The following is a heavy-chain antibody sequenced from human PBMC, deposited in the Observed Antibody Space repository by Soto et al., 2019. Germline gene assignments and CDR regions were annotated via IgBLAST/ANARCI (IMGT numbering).Heavy chain of an antibody. Sequence: SETLSLTCTVSGGSISSSSYYWGWIRQPPGKGLEWIGSIYYSGSTYYNPSLKSRVTISVDTSKNQFSLKLSSVTVADTAVYYCARPKTTGIYYYYMDVWGKGTTVTVSS. CDR2: IYYSGST. D-gene: IGHD4-4*01. J-gene: IGHJ6*03. CDR1: GGSISSSSYY. CDR3: ARPKTTGIYYYYMDV. V-gene: IGHV4-39*01.